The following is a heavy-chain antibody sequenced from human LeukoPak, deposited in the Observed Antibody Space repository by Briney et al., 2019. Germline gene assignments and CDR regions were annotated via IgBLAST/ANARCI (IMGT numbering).Heavy chain of an antibody. Sequence: GGSLRLSCSGSGFTFSSYAMHWVRQAPGKGLEYVSAITSNGGSTYYADSVKGRFTISRDNSKNTLYLQMSSLRGEDTAVYYCVKKTTSWYYFDYWGQGTLVTVSS. V-gene: IGHV3-64D*06. J-gene: IGHJ4*02. D-gene: IGHD2-2*01. CDR3: VKKTTSWYYFDY. CDR2: ITSNGGST. CDR1: GFTFSSYA.